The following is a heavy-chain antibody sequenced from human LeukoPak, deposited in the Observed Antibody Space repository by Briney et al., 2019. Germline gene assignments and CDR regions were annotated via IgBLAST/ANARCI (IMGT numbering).Heavy chain of an antibody. CDR3: TRDCTNGVCYAPDFDY. J-gene: IGHJ4*02. V-gene: IGHV3-49*03. CDR1: GFTFGDYA. Sequence: GGSLRLSCTASGFTFGDYAMSWFRQAPGKGLEWVGFIRSKAYGGTTEYAESVKGRFTISRDDSTSIAYLQMNSLKTEDTAVYYCTRDCTNGVCYAPDFDYWGQGTLVTVSS. D-gene: IGHD2-8*01. CDR2: IRSKAYGGTT.